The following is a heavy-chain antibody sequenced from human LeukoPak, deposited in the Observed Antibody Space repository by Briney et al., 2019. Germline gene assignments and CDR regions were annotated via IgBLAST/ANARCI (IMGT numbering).Heavy chain of an antibody. J-gene: IGHJ5*02. CDR2: VIPIFGTA. CDR1: GGTFSSYA. Sequence: ASVKVSCKASGGTFSSYAISWVRQAPGQGLEWMGGVIPIFGTANYAQKFQGRVTITADESTSTAYMELSSLRSEDTAVYYCAREYCSSTSCTGKFDPWGQGTLVTVSS. V-gene: IGHV1-69*13. CDR3: AREYCSSTSCTGKFDP. D-gene: IGHD2-2*01.